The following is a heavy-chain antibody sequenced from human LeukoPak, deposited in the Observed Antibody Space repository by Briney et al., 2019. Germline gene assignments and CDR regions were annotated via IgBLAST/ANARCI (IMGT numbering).Heavy chain of an antibody. Sequence: GESLKISCKGSGYGFASYWVAWLRQMPGKGLEWMGIIYPDDSDTRYSPSLQGQVTMSVDKSINTAYLQWSSLKASDTAMYYCARHLDSTYVLRFLQWSWGYWGQGTLVTVSS. D-gene: IGHD3-3*01. CDR2: IYPDDSDT. CDR1: GYGFASYW. J-gene: IGHJ4*02. CDR3: ARHLDSTYVLRFLQWSWGY. V-gene: IGHV5-51*01.